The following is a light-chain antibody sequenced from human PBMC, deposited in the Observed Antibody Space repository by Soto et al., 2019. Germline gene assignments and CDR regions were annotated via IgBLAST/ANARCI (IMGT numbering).Light chain of an antibody. V-gene: IGKV1-39*01. CDR1: QSINTY. CDR3: QQSVSTLLST. Sequence: DIQMTQSPSSLSASIGDGVTITCRASQSINTYLNWYQQKPGKAPKLLISAASNLQTGVPSRFSGSGAGTDFTLAISSRQPEDFAIYYCQQSVSTLLSTFGQGTRLEIK. J-gene: IGKJ5*01. CDR2: AAS.